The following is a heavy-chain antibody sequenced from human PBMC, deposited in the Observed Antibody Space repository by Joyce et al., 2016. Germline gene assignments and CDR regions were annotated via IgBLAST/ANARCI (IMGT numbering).Heavy chain of an antibody. V-gene: IGHV4-59*11. CDR3: ARGLGTPYGMDV. J-gene: IGHJ6*02. CDR2: IYYSGST. CDR1: GGSISIHY. Sequence: QVQLQESGPGLVKTSENLSLTCTVSGGSISIHYWSWIRQPPGKRVEWMGYIYYSGSTNNDPSLKRRITISVDTSKNQFSLELRSVRAADTAVYYCARGLGTPYGMDVWGQGTTVTVSS. D-gene: IGHD7-27*01.